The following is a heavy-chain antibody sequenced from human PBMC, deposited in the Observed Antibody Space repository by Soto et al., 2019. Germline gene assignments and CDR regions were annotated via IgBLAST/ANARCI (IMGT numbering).Heavy chain of an antibody. V-gene: IGHV3-72*01. J-gene: IGHJ6*02. CDR3: AGGGYCSSTSCHSDYYGMDV. CDR2: TRNKANSYTT. CDR1: GFTFSDHY. Sequence: EVQLVESGGGLVQPGGSLRLSCAASGFTFSDHYMDWVRQAPGKGLEWVGRTRNKANSYTTEYAASVKGRFTISRDDSKNSLYLQMNSLKTEDTAVYYCAGGGYCSSTSCHSDYYGMDVWGQGTTVTVSS. D-gene: IGHD2-2*01.